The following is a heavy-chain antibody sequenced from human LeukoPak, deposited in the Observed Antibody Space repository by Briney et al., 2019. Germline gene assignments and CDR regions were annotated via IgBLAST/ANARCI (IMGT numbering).Heavy chain of an antibody. CDR1: GGSISSYY. V-gene: IGHV4-4*07. Sequence: PSETLSLTCTVSGGSISSYYWSWIRQPAGKGLEWIGRIYTSGSTNYNPSLKSRVTMSVDTSKNQFSLKLSSVTAADTAVYYCAREGYCSTTSYCYFDSWGQGTLVTVSS. CDR3: AREGYCSTTSYCYFDS. D-gene: IGHD2-2*01. CDR2: IYTSGST. J-gene: IGHJ4*02.